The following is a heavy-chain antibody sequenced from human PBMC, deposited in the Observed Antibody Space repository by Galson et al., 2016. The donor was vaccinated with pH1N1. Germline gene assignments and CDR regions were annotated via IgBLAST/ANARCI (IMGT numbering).Heavy chain of an antibody. Sequence: SLRLSCAASGFRFSNYAMTWVRQAPGKGLEWVSGITGSGGRTSYGDAVKGRFTISRDNSKNTLYLQMDSLRVEDTAVYYCWKAPVSVMLYGMDDWGQGTTVTVSS. CDR3: WKAPVSVMLYGMDD. J-gene: IGHJ6*02. CDR1: GFRFSNYA. D-gene: IGHD3-16*01. CDR2: ITGSGGRT. V-gene: IGHV3-23*01.